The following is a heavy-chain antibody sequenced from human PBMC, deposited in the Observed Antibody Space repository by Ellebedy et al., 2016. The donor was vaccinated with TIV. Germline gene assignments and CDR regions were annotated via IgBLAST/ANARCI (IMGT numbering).Heavy chain of an antibody. D-gene: IGHD3-22*01. CDR3: AKDRSISGFSMYFFDS. J-gene: IGHJ4*02. V-gene: IGHV3-9*01. CDR1: GFNFEAYA. Sequence: GGSLRPSXLASGFNFEAYAMHWVRQPPGKGPEWVSSVNWNSGHIDYADSVKGRFTISRDNAKNSLYLQMNSLRPEDTALYVCAKDRSISGFSMYFFDSWGQGTPVTVSS. CDR2: VNWNSGHI.